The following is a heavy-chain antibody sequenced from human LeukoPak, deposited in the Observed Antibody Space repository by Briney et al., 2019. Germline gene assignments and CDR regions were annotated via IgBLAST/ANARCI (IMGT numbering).Heavy chain of an antibody. D-gene: IGHD2-2*01. CDR2: ISYDGSNK. V-gene: IGHV3-30*18. Sequence: GGSLRLSCAASGFTFSRFGMHWVRQAPGKGLEGVAVISYDGSNKYYTDSVKGRFTISRDNSKNTLYLQMNSLRAEDTAVYYCAKVPADPSEPLPPHSFDIWGQGTMVTVSS. J-gene: IGHJ3*02. CDR1: GFTFSRFG. CDR3: AKVPADPSEPLPPHSFDI.